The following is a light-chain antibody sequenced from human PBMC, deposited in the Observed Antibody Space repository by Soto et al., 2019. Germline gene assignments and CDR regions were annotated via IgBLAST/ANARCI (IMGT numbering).Light chain of an antibody. CDR3: QQANSFPLT. CDR1: QGISSW. V-gene: IGKV1-12*01. Sequence: DIQMTQSPSSVSASVGDRVSITCRASQGISSWLAWYQQKPGRAPKLLIYTGTSLQSGVPSRFSGTGSGTDFTLIISGLQPEDVATYYCQQANSFPLTFGGGTKVEIK. CDR2: TGT. J-gene: IGKJ4*01.